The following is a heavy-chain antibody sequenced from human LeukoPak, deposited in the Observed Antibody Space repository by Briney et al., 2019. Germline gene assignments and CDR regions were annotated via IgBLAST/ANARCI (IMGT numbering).Heavy chain of an antibody. D-gene: IGHD2-2*01. V-gene: IGHV1-2*02. J-gene: IGHJ5*02. CDR1: GYTFTAYY. CDR2: INPNTGGA. CDR3: ARALVPAAQRLSS. Sequence: ASAKVSCKASGYTFTAYYLHWVRQAPGQGLEWMGWINPNTGGAKYAQKFQGRVTMTRDTSISAAYMEVTRLRSDDTAVYFCARALVPAAQRLSSWGQGTLVTVSS.